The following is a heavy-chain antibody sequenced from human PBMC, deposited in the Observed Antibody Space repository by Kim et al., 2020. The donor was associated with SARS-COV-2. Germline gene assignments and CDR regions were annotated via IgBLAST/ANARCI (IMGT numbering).Heavy chain of an antibody. CDR1: GFTFSSYA. J-gene: IGHJ4*02. CDR2: ISYDGSNK. Sequence: GGSLRLSCAASGFTFSSYAMHWVRQAPGKGLEWVAVISYDGSNKYYADSVKGRFTISRDNSKNTLYLQMNSLRAEDTAVYYCARDGMVRGSIPAGFDYWGQGTLVTVSS. V-gene: IGHV3-30-3*01. CDR3: ARDGMVRGSIPAGFDY. D-gene: IGHD3-10*01.